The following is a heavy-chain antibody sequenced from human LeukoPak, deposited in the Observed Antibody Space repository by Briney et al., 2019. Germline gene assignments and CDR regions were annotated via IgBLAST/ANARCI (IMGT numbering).Heavy chain of an antibody. V-gene: IGHV3-30*03. D-gene: IGHD1-1*01. CDR1: VFTFRSYG. Sequence: GGSLRLSCAPSVFTFRSYGVHGVRQAPGKGRGWGAVISNDGSNKYYADSVKGRFTISRDNSKDTLYLQMNSLRAEDTAVYYCAIPPTTASPGWGQGTLVTVSS. J-gene: IGHJ4*02. CDR2: ISNDGSNK. CDR3: AIPPTTASPG.